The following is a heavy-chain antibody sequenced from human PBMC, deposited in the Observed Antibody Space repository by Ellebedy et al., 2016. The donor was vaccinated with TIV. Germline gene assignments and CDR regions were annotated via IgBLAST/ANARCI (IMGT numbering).Heavy chain of an antibody. CDR2: ISSSTTYT. J-gene: IGHJ4*02. D-gene: IGHD3-9*01. V-gene: IGHV3-11*03. CDR1: GFTFSDYY. Sequence: GESLKISCAASGFTFSDYYMSWIRQAPGKGLEWISYISSSTTYTNYADSVKGRFTISRDNAKNSLYLRMNSLRSEDTAVYYCARQKNFDWPMEWGQGTLVTVSS. CDR3: ARQKNFDWPME.